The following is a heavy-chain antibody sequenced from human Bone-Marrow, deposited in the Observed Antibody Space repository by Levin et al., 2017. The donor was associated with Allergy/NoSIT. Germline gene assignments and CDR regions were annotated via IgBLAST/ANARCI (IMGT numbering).Heavy chain of an antibody. CDR2: ISGSDDST. Sequence: GGSLRLSCAASGFIFSSSAMSWVRQAPGKGLEWVSAISGSDDSTYYKESVKGRLTISRDNSKDTIYLQMNNLRAEDTATYYCAKVRRGLDAFDVWGQGTMVTVSS. J-gene: IGHJ3*01. CDR1: GFIFSSSA. V-gene: IGHV3-23*01. CDR3: AKVRRGLDAFDV. D-gene: IGHD3/OR15-3a*01.